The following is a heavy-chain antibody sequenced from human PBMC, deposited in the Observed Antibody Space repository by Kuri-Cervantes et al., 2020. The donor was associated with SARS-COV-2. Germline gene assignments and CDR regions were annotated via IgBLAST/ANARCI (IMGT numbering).Heavy chain of an antibody. Sequence: ASVKVSCKASGYTFTSYDINWVRQATGQGLEWMGWMNPNSGNTNYAQKLQGRVTMTTDTSTSTAYMELRSLRSDDTAVYYCARSYSSSRELDYWGQGTLVTVSS. CDR1: GYTFTSYD. CDR2: MNPNSGNT. J-gene: IGHJ4*02. CDR3: ARSYSSSRELDY. D-gene: IGHD6-13*01. V-gene: IGHV1-18*01.